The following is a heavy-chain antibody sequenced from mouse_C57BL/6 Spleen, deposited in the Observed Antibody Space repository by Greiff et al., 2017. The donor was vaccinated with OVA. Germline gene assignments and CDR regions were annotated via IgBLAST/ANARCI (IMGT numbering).Heavy chain of an antibody. J-gene: IGHJ4*01. V-gene: IGHV1-59*01. Sequence: QVQLQQPGAELVRPGTSVKLSCKASGYTFTSYWMHWVKQRPGQGLEWIGVIDPSDSYTNYNQKFKGKATLTVDTSSSTAYMQLSSLTSEDSAVYYCARGGRRFYAMDYWGQGTSVTVSS. CDR3: ARGGRRFYAMDY. D-gene: IGHD1-1*01. CDR1: GYTFTSYW. CDR2: IDPSDSYT.